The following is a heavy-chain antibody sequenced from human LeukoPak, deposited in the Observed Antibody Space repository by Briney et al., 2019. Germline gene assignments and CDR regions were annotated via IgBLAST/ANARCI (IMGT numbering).Heavy chain of an antibody. V-gene: IGHV4-39*02. J-gene: IGHJ4*02. CDR3: AREGGPYRPLDY. CDR2: IYYSGST. Sequence: SEPLSLTCTVSGGSISGSIKYWGWIRQPPGKGLEWIASIYYSGSTYYNPSLKSRVTISVDTSKNQFSLKLSSVTAADTAVYYCAREGGPYRPLDYSGQGTLVTVSS. CDR1: GGSISGSIKY.